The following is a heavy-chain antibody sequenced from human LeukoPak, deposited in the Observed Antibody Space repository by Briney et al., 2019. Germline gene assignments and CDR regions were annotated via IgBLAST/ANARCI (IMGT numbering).Heavy chain of an antibody. V-gene: IGHV3-74*03. CDR2: VNSDGRIT. CDR1: GFIFSNYG. CDR3: VRSDWFDN. Sequence: GGSLTLSCAASGFIFSNYGMHWVRQAPGKGLVWASRVNSDGRITKYADSVKGRFTISRDNAKNTLYLQMNSLRAEDTAMYYCVRSDWFDNWGQGTLVTVSS. J-gene: IGHJ5*02.